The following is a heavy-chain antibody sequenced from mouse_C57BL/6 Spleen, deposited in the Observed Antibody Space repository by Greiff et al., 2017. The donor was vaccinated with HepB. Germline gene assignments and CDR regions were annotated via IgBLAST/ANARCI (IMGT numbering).Heavy chain of an antibody. J-gene: IGHJ3*01. CDR3: ARSRGSSSFAY. V-gene: IGHV1-80*01. CDR1: GYAFSSYW. CDR2: IYPGDGDT. D-gene: IGHD1-1*01. Sequence: QVHVKQSGAELVKPGASVKISCKASGYAFSSYWMNWVKQRPGKGLEWIGQIYPGDGDTNYNGKFKGKATLTADKSSSTAYMQLSSLTSEDSAVYFCARSRGSSSFAYWGQGTLVTVSA.